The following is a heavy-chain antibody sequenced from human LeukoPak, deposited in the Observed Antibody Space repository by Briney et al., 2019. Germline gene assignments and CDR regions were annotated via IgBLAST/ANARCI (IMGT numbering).Heavy chain of an antibody. J-gene: IGHJ4*02. D-gene: IGHD2-15*01. CDR1: GGTFSSYA. CDR3: ARSGWRYCSGGSCFRGDTEAPFDY. Sequence: ASVKVSCKASGGTFSSYAISWVRQAPGQGLEWMGGIIPIFGTANYAQKFQGRVTITADESTSTAYMELSSLRSEDTAVYYCARSGWRYCSGGSCFRGDTEAPFDYWGQGTLVTVSS. CDR2: IIPIFGTA. V-gene: IGHV1-69*13.